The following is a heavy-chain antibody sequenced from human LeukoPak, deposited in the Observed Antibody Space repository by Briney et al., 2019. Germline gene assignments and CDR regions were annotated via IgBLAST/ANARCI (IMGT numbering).Heavy chain of an antibody. D-gene: IGHD4-17*01. CDR1: GGSISSYY. Sequence: PSETLSLTCTVSGGSISSYYWSWIRQPPGKGLEWIGYIYYSGSTNYNPSLKSRVTISVDTSKNQFSLKLSSVTAADTAVYYCAAYGVLDAFDIWGQGTMVTVSS. V-gene: IGHV4-59*01. CDR3: AAYGVLDAFDI. CDR2: IYYSGST. J-gene: IGHJ3*02.